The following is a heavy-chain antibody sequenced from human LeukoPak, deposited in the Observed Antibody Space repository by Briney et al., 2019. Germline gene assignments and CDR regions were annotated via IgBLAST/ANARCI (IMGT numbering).Heavy chain of an antibody. CDR1: GYTFTSYG. V-gene: IGHV1-18*01. J-gene: IGHJ6*03. Sequence: ASVKVSCKASGYTFTSYGISWVRQAPGQGLEWMGWISSYSGNTNYAQKLQSRVTMTTDTSTSTAYMELRSLRSDDTAVYYCARVEYYDSSAYYYYYYYMDVWGKGTTVTVSS. CDR2: ISSYSGNT. D-gene: IGHD3-22*01. CDR3: ARVEYYDSSAYYYYYYYMDV.